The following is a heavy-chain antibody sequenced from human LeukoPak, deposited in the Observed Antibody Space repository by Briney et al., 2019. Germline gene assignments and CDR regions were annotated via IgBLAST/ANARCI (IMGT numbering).Heavy chain of an antibody. Sequence: GGSLRLSCAASGFTFSSYAMSWVRQAPGKGLEWVSGISGSGGTTYYADSVKGRFTISRDNPKNTLYLQMNSLRAEDTAIYYCATAPNYYDPYYFDYWGQGTLVTVSS. J-gene: IGHJ4*02. V-gene: IGHV3-23*01. D-gene: IGHD3-22*01. CDR2: ISGSGGTT. CDR1: GFTFSSYA. CDR3: ATAPNYYDPYYFDY.